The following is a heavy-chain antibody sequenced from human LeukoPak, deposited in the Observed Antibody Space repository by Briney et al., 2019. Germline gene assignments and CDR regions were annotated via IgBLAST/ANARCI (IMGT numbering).Heavy chain of an antibody. CDR1: GFTFSSYG. CDR3: ARDLVVDSSGWYPIPTAYYYYGMDV. V-gene: IGHV3-33*01. J-gene: IGHJ6*02. Sequence: GGSLRLSCAASGFTFSSYGMHWVRQAPGKGLEWVAVIWYDGSNKYYADSVKGRFTISRDNSKNTLYLQMNSLRAEDTAVYYCARDLVVDSSGWYPIPTAYYYYGMDVWGQGTTVTVSS. CDR2: IWYDGSNK. D-gene: IGHD6-19*01.